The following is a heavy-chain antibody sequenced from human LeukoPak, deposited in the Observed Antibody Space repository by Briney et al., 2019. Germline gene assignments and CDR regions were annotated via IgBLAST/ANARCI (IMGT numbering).Heavy chain of an antibody. CDR1: GFTFSTYA. CDR2: ISYDGSNK. CDR3: ARGALFIVVVPTTIDY. J-gene: IGHJ4*02. Sequence: GGSLRLSCSASGFTFSTYAMHWVRQAPGKGLDWVALISYDGSNKYYADSVKGRFTISRDNSKNTLYLQMNSLRAEDTAVYYCARGALFIVVVPTTIDYWGQGTLVTVSS. D-gene: IGHD2-2*01. V-gene: IGHV3-30-3*01.